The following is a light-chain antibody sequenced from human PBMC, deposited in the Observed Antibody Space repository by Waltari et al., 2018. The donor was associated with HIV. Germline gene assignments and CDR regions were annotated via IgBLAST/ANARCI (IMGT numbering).Light chain of an antibody. J-gene: IGLJ1*01. CDR2: GST. V-gene: IGLV3-19*01. Sequence: SSELTQDPVVSVALGQTINITCQGDSLRRFFANWYQQRPGQAPVLVVYGSTRRPPGIPDRFSASNSGNTSSLIISDSQAVDEADYYCHSRDTNSDHYVFGGGTRVIV. CDR3: HSRDTNSDHYV. CDR1: SLRRFF.